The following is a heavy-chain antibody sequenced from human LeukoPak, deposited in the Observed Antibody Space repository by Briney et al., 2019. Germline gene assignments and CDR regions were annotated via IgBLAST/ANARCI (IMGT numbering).Heavy chain of an antibody. CDR3: ARVGSAAATADY. Sequence: ASVTVSCKASGYTFTGYYMHWVRQAPGQGLEWMGIINPSGGSTSYAQKFQGRVTMTRDMSTSTVYMELSSLRSDDTAVYFCARVGSAAATADYWGQGTLVTVSS. CDR2: INPSGGST. J-gene: IGHJ4*02. CDR1: GYTFTGYY. D-gene: IGHD6-25*01. V-gene: IGHV1-46*01.